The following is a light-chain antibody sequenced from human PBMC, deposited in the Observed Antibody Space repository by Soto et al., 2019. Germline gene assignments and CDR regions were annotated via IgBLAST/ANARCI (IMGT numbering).Light chain of an antibody. CDR1: QSISFSY. J-gene: IGKJ4*01. CDR2: DAS. CDR3: QQYGSSPLT. Sequence: EIVLTQSPGTLSLSPGDRATLSCRASQSISFSYLAWYQQKPGQAPRLLIYDASSRATGIPDRFSGSESGTDFTLTISRLEPEDFAVYYCQQYGSSPLTFGGGTKVEI. V-gene: IGKV3-20*01.